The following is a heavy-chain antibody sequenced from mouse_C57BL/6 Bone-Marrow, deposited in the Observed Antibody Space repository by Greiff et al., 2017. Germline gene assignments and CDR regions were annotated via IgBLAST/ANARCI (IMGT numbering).Heavy chain of an antibody. CDR1: GYTFTSYW. CDR2: IDPNSGGT. D-gene: IGHD1-1*01. V-gene: IGHV1-72*01. J-gene: IGHJ2*01. CDR3: ARWKIYYYGSSPFDY. Sequence: VQLQQSGTVLARPGASVKMSCKTSGYTFTSYWMHWVKQRPGRGLEWIGRIDPNSGGTKYNEKFKSKATLTVDKPSSTAYMQLSSLTSEDSAVYYCARWKIYYYGSSPFDYWGQGTTLTVSS.